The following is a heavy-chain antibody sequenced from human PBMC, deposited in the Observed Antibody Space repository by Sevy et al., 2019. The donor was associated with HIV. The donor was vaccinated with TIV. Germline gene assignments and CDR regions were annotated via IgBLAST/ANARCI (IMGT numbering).Heavy chain of an antibody. CDR3: ARDCSSASCLWGLDV. CDR2: IKRDGSEK. Sequence: GGSLRLSCAASGFTFSNYWMTWVRQAPGKGLEWVANIKRDGSEKYYLDSVKGRFTISRDNAKNSLYLQMNSLRAEDTALYYCARDCSSASCLWGLDVWGQGTTVTVSS. J-gene: IGHJ6*02. V-gene: IGHV3-7*03. CDR1: GFTFSNYW. D-gene: IGHD2-2*01.